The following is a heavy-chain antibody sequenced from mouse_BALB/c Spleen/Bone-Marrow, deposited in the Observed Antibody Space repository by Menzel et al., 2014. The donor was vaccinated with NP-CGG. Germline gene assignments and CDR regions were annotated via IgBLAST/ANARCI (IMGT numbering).Heavy chain of an antibody. Sequence: VKLVESGAELAKPGASVKMSCKASSYTFTSYWMHWVKQRPGQGLEWIGYINPSTGYTEYNQKFKDKATLTADKSSSTAYMQLSSLTSEDSAVYYCARQITTVDYAMDYWGQGTSVTVSS. CDR2: INPSTGYT. CDR1: SYTFTSYW. CDR3: ARQITTVDYAMDY. D-gene: IGHD1-1*01. V-gene: IGHV1-7*01. J-gene: IGHJ4*01.